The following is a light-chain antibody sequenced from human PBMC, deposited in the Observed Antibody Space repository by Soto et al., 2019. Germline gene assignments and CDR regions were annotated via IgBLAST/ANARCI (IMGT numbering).Light chain of an antibody. CDR2: AAS. Sequence: DIQMTQSPSSLSASVGDRVTITCRASQSISSYLNWYQQKPGKAPKLLIYAASSLQSGVPSRFSGSGSGTDFTLTISSLQPEDFATYYCQQSYSTLVTFGQWTKVEIK. V-gene: IGKV1-39*01. CDR3: QQSYSTLVT. J-gene: IGKJ1*01. CDR1: QSISSY.